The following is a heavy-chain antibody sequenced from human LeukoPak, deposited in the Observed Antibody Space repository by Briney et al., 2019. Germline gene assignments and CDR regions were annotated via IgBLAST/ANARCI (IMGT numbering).Heavy chain of an antibody. J-gene: IGHJ4*02. CDR2: IYYSGST. CDR1: GGSISSSSYY. Sequence: SETLSLTCTVSGGSISSSSYYWGWIRQPPGKGLEWIGSIYYSGSTYYNPSLKSRVTISVDTSKNQFSLQLNSVTPEDTAVYYCARGVAAIDNWGQGTLVTVSS. V-gene: IGHV4-39*07. CDR3: ARGVAAIDN. D-gene: IGHD5-12*01.